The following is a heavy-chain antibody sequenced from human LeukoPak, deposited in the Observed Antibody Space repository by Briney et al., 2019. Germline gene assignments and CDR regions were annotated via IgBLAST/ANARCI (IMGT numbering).Heavy chain of an antibody. V-gene: IGHV3-48*01. CDR2: ISSSSSTI. J-gene: IGHJ4*02. CDR1: GFTFSSYS. D-gene: IGHD3-22*01. Sequence: GGSLRLTCAASGFTFSSYSMNWVRQAPGKGLEWVSYISSSSSTIYYADSVKGRFTISRDNAKNSLDLQMNSLRAEDTAVYYCARRYYYDSSGYYHYFDYWGQGTLVTVSS. CDR3: ARRYYYDSSGYYHYFDY.